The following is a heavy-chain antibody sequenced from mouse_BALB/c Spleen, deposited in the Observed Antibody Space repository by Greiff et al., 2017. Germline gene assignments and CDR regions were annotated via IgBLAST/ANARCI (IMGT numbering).Heavy chain of an antibody. Sequence: VQRVESGPGLVAPSQSLSITCTVSGFSLTGYGVNWVRQPPGKGLEWLGMIWGDGSTDYNSALKSRLSISKDNSKSQVFLKMNSLQTDDTARYYCARYYYGSSESYWYFDVWGAGTTVTVSS. J-gene: IGHJ1*01. CDR2: IWGDGST. CDR3: ARYYYGSSESYWYFDV. V-gene: IGHV2-6-7*01. D-gene: IGHD1-1*01. CDR1: GFSLTGYG.